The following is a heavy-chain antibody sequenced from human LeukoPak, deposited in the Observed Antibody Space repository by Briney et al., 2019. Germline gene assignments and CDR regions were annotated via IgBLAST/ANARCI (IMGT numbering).Heavy chain of an antibody. CDR2: ISAYNGNT. V-gene: IGHV1-18*01. D-gene: IGHD1-26*01. J-gene: IGHJ4*02. CDR3: VTGIVGAPRTGY. Sequence: ASVKVSCKASGYTFTSYGISWVRQAPGQGLEWMGWISAYNGNTNYAQKLQGRVTMTTDTSTSTAYMELRSLRSDDTAVYYCVTGIVGAPRTGYWGQGTLVTVSS. CDR1: GYTFTSYG.